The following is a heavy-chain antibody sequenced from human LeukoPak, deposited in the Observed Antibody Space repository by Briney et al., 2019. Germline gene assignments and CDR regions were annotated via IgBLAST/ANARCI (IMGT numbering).Heavy chain of an antibody. CDR1: GGSFNGYY. CDR2: INHSGST. D-gene: IGHD1-1*01. Sequence: SETLSLTCAVYGGSFNGYYWNYIRQPPGKGLEWIGEINHSGSTHYNPSLKSRVAISVDTSKNQFSLKLSSVTAADTAVYYCADDRGDYWGQGTLVTVSS. V-gene: IGHV4-34*01. J-gene: IGHJ4*02. CDR3: ADDRGDY.